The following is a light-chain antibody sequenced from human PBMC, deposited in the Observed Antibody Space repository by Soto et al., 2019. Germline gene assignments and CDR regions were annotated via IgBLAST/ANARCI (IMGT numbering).Light chain of an antibody. CDR2: QDS. J-gene: IGLJ1*01. CDR1: KLGDKY. Sequence: SYELTQPPSVSVSPGQTASITCSGDKLGDKYACWYQQKPGQSPGLVIYQDSKRPSGIPERFSGSNSGNTATLTISGTQAMDEADYYCQAWDSSTLYVFGTGTKLTVL. CDR3: QAWDSSTLYV. V-gene: IGLV3-1*01.